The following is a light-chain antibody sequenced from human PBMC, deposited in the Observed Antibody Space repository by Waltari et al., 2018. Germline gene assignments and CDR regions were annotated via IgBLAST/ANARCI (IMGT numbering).Light chain of an antibody. CDR1: QGVSSY. CDR3: QQRSKWPDHT. Sequence: EIVLSQSPATLSLSPGARPTLSCRDSQGVSSYLAWYQQKPGQAPRRILYDASNRATGIPAMFSGSGSGREFTRSISSLEPEDLAVYYCQQRSKWPDHTFGGGTKVEIK. CDR2: DAS. J-gene: IGKJ4*01. V-gene: IGKV3-11*02.